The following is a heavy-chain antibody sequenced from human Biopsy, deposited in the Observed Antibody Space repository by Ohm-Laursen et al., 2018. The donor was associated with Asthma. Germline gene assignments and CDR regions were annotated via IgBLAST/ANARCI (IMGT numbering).Heavy chain of an antibody. D-gene: IGHD3-9*01. CDR3: ARVPHYDILTGFTLRYYYGMDV. Sequence: SQTLSLTCPVSGGSISSGGYYWSWIRQHPGKGLEWIGYIYYSGSTYYNPSLKSRVTISVDTSKNQFSLKLSSVTAADTAVYYCARVPHYDILTGFTLRYYYGMDVWGQGTTVTVSS. CDR1: GGSISSGGYY. V-gene: IGHV4-31*03. J-gene: IGHJ6*02. CDR2: IYYSGST.